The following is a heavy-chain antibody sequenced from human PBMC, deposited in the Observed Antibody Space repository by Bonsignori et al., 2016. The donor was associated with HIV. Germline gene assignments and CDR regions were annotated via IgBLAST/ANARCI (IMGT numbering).Heavy chain of an antibody. V-gene: IGHV5-51*01. CDR3: ARLLNVDSSMGLDY. D-gene: IGHD5-18*01. CDR2: IYPGDSDT. J-gene: IGHJ4*02. Sequence: VRQMPGKGLEWMGMIYPGDSDTRYSPSLQGQVTISADESISTAYLQWSSLKASDTAMYYCARLLNVDSSMGLDYWGQGTLVTVSS.